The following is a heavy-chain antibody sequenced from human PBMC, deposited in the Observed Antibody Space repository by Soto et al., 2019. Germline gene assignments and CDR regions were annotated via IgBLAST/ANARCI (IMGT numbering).Heavy chain of an antibody. CDR3: ATESFLHGMPGPLDH. Sequence: EVQLVESGGGLVQPGGSLRLSCVASGFSVSGKYMTWVRQGPGKRLEWVSGIYSGGSTYYADSVKGRFTISRDNSKNTLSLQMSSLSADDTAVYFCATESFLHGMPGPLDHWGLGALVTVSP. J-gene: IGHJ4*02. CDR2: IYSGGST. D-gene: IGHD2-2*01. CDR1: GFSVSGKY. V-gene: IGHV3-53*01.